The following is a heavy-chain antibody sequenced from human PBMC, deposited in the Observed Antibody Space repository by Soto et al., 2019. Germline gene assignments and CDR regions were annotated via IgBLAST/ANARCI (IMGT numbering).Heavy chain of an antibody. J-gene: IGHJ3*02. V-gene: IGHV4-59*08. CDR3: ARYVGDCSSTSCRRALDI. D-gene: IGHD2-2*01. CDR1: GGSIRSYY. Sequence: PSETLSLTCTVAGGSIRSYYWCWIWQPPEKGQEWNGYIYYCGSTNYNPSLTSRGTISVDTSKNQFSLKLSSVTAAGTAVYYCARYVGDCSSTSCRRALDIWGKGTMVTVS. CDR2: IYYCGST.